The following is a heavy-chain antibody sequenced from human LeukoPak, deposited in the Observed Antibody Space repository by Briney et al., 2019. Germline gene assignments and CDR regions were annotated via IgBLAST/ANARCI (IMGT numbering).Heavy chain of an antibody. CDR3: ARDPPPTYYYDSSGYDY. V-gene: IGHV1-18*01. J-gene: IGHJ4*02. CDR2: IGAYNGNT. CDR1: GYTFTSYG. Sequence: ASVKVSCKASGYTFTSYGISWVRQAPGQGLEWMGWIGAYNGNTNYAQKLQGRVTMTTDTSTSTAYMELRSLRSDDTAVYYCARDPPPTYYYDSSGYDYWGQGTLVTVSS. D-gene: IGHD3-22*01.